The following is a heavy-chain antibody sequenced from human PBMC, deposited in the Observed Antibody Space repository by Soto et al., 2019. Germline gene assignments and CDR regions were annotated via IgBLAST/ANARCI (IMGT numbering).Heavy chain of an antibody. Sequence: QITLKESGPTLVKPTQTLTLTCTFSGFSLSTSGVGVGWIRQPPGKALEWLGIIYWDDDKRNSPSLRSRRTXAXDXXNSQVVLTVTNMAPVDTATYYCAYGAHSSGWPIDQWGQGTLVTVSS. J-gene: IGHJ4*02. CDR3: AYGAHSSGWPIDQ. D-gene: IGHD6-19*01. V-gene: IGHV2-5*02. CDR2: IYWDDDK. CDR1: GFSLSTSGVG.